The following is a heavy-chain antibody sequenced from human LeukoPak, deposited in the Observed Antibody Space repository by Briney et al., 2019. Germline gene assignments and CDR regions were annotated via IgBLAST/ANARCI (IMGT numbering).Heavy chain of an antibody. CDR1: GFTFSSYS. V-gene: IGHV3-21*01. D-gene: IGHD2-2*01. J-gene: IGHJ6*02. Sequence: GGSLRLSCAASGFTFSSYSMNWVRQARGKGLEWVSSISSSSSYIYYADSVKGRFTISRDNDKNSLYLQMNSLRAEDTAVYYCARAENDCSSTSCYECGFYYYGMDVWGQGTTVTVSS. CDR2: ISSSSSYI. CDR3: ARAENDCSSTSCYECGFYYYGMDV.